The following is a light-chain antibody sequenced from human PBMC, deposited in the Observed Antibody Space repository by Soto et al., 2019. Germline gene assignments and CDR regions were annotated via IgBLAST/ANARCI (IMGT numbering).Light chain of an antibody. V-gene: IGKV1-5*01. CDR3: QQYDGYQQTDGYTT. CDR2: DVS. Sequence: DIQMTQSPSYMYASVGDRVAISCRASQSIGPWLAWYRQKPGKAPELLIFDVSRRETGVPSRFSGSGSGTDFTLTISSLQPDDFATYYCQQYDGYQQTDGYTTFGGGTKVELK. J-gene: IGKJ4*01. CDR1: QSIGPW.